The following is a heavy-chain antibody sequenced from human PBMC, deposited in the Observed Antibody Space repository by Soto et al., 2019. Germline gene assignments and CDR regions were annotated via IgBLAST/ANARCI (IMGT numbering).Heavy chain of an antibody. CDR2: ISAYNGNT. D-gene: IGHD5-12*01. V-gene: IGHV1-18*01. CDR3: ARGRRDGYNKLVSVYYGMDV. Sequence: ASVKVSCKASGGTFSSYAISWVRQAPGQGLEWMGWISAYNGNTNYAQKLQGRVTMTTDTSTSTAYMELRSLRSDDTAVYYCARGRRDGYNKLVSVYYGMDVWGQGTTVTVSS. J-gene: IGHJ6*02. CDR1: GGTFSSYA.